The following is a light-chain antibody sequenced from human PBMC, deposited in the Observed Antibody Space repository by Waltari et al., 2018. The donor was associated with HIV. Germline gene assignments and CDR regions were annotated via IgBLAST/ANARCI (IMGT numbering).Light chain of an antibody. CDR3: HQSNSLPHS. V-gene: IGKV6-21*01. CDR1: QSIGSS. CDR2: YAS. Sequence: EIVLTQSPDFQSVTPKEKVTITCRASQSIGSSLHWYQQKPGQSPKLLIKYASQSFSGVPSTFSGSGSGTNFTLTIYSLDAEDAATYYCHQSNSLPHSFGQGTKLEIK. J-gene: IGKJ2*03.